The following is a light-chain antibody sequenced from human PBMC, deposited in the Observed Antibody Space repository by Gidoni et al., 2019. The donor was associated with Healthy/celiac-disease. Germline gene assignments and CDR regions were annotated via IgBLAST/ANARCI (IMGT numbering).Light chain of an antibody. Sequence: DIVMTQSPDSLAVSLGERATINCKSSQSVLYSSNNKNYLAWYQQKPGQPPKLLIYWASTRESGVPDRFSGSGSGTDFTLTISSLQAEDVAVYYCQQYYSTPLXSXGGTKVEIK. J-gene: IGKJ4*01. CDR1: QSVLYSSNNKNY. CDR3: QQYYSTPLX. CDR2: WAS. V-gene: IGKV4-1*01.